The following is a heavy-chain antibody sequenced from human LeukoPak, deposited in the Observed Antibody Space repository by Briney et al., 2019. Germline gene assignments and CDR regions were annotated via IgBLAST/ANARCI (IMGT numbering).Heavy chain of an antibody. D-gene: IGHD2-15*01. CDR3: AKTESSLGYCSGGSCSTGYFDY. CDR1: GFTFSSYG. Sequence: QPGRPLRLSCAASGFTFSSYGMHWVRQAPGKGLEWVAVISYDGSNKYYADSVKGRFTISRDNSKNTLYLQMNSLRAEDTAVYYCAKTESSLGYCSGGSCSTGYFDYWGQGTLVTVSS. V-gene: IGHV3-30*18. J-gene: IGHJ4*02. CDR2: ISYDGSNK.